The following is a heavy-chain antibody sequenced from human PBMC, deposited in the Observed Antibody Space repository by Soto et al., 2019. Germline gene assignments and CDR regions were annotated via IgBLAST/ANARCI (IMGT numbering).Heavy chain of an antibody. Sequence: GGSLRLSCAASGFTFSSYAMSWVRQAPGKGLEWVSGITGSGDGTYYADYVKGRFTISRDNSKNTLYLQMNSLRAEDTAVYYCAKVSNYYGSGSYYPDAFDIWGQGTMVTVSS. CDR3: AKVSNYYGSGSYYPDAFDI. D-gene: IGHD3-10*01. V-gene: IGHV3-23*01. CDR2: ITGSGDGT. J-gene: IGHJ3*02. CDR1: GFTFSSYA.